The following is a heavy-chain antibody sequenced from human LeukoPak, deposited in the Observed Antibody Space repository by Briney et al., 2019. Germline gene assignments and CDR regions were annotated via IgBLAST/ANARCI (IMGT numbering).Heavy chain of an antibody. J-gene: IGHJ4*02. CDR2: ISWNSGSI. CDR1: GFTFDDYA. CDR3: AKASGTYLWYRNFDL. V-gene: IGHV3-9*01. D-gene: IGHD1-26*01. Sequence: QTGGSLRLSCAASGFTFDDYAMHWVRHAPGKGLEWVSGISWNSGSIGYAGSVQGRFTISRDNPKNSLYLQMNGLRPEDTALYYCAKASGTYLWYRNFDLWGQGTLVTVSS.